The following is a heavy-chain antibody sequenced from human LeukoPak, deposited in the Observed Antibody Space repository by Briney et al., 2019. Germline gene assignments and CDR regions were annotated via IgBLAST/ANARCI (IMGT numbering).Heavy chain of an antibody. CDR1: GYTFTGYY. CDR2: INPNSGGT. Sequence: ASVKVSCKASGYTFTGYYIHWVRQAPGQGLEWMGWINPNSGGTNYAQKFQGRVTMTRDTSISTAYMELSRLRSDDTAVYYCARVLRPAARGEGYWGQGTLVTVSS. V-gene: IGHV1-2*02. J-gene: IGHJ4*02. CDR3: ARVLRPAARGEGY. D-gene: IGHD2-2*01.